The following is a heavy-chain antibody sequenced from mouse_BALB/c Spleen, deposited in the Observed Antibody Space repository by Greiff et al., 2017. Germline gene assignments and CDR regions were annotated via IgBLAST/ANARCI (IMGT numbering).Heavy chain of an antibody. CDR3: ARRVYDGYYADYYAMDY. CDR2: INPYNDGT. J-gene: IGHJ4*01. CDR1: GYTFTSYV. V-gene: IGHV1-14*01. Sequence: EVQRVESGPELVKPGASVKMSCKASGYTFTSYVMHWVKQKPGQGLEWIGYINPYNDGTKYNEKFKGKATLTSDKSSSTAYMELSSLTSEDSAVYDCARRVYDGYYADYYAMDYWGQGTSVTVSS. D-gene: IGHD2-3*01.